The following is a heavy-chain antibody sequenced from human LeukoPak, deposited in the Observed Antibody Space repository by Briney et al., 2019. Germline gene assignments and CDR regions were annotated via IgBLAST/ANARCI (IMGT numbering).Heavy chain of an antibody. CDR3: AREGTTYCGGDCYSNYYYYGMDV. V-gene: IGHV1-69*04. J-gene: IGHJ6*02. CDR2: IIPILGIA. Sequence: GASVKVSCKASGGTFSSYAISWVRQAPGQGLEWMGRIIPILGIANYAQKFQGRVTITADKSTSTAYMELSSLRSEDTAVYYCAREGTTYCGGDCYSNYYYYGMDVWGQGTTVTVSS. D-gene: IGHD2-21*02. CDR1: GGTFSSYA.